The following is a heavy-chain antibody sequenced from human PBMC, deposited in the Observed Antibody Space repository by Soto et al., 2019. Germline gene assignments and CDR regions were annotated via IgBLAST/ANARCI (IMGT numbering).Heavy chain of an antibody. CDR2: IYPGDSDT. CDR1: GYSFTSYW. V-gene: IGHV5-51*01. Sequence: LGESRKISCKGSGYSFTSYWIGWVRQMPGKGLEWMGIIYPGDSDTRYSPSFQGQVNISADKSISPAYLQWSSLKASDTAMYYCARYILVVPAATTSGSEQRFEYWGQGTLVTVSS. CDR3: ARYILVVPAATTSGSEQRFEY. D-gene: IGHD2-2*01. J-gene: IGHJ4*02.